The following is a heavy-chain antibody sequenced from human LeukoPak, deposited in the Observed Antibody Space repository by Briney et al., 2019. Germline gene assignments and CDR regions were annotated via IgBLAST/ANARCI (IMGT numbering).Heavy chain of an antibody. J-gene: IGHJ6*02. V-gene: IGHV1-69*13. CDR2: IIPIFGTA. Sequence: GASVKVSCKASGGTFSSYAISWVRQAPGQGLEWMGGIIPIFGTANYAQKFQGRVTITADESTSTAYMELSSLRSEDTAVYYCARDHFIPVVVVAATGLPVTNYYGMDVWGQGDHGHRLL. D-gene: IGHD2-15*01. CDR3: ARDHFIPVVVVAATGLPVTNYYGMDV. CDR1: GGTFSSYA.